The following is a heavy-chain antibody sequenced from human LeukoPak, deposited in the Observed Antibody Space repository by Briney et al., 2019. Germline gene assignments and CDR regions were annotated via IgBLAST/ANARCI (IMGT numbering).Heavy chain of an antibody. CDR3: ARGPYSSGWDLAHYYYMDV. CDR2: INSDGSST. J-gene: IGHJ6*03. Sequence: PGGSLRLSCAASGFTFSSYWMHWVRQAPGKGLVWVSRINSDGSSTSYADSVKGRFTISRDNAKNTLYLQMNSLRAEDTAVYYCARGPYSSGWDLAHYYYMDVWGKGTTVTISS. CDR1: GFTFSSYW. V-gene: IGHV3-74*01. D-gene: IGHD6-19*01.